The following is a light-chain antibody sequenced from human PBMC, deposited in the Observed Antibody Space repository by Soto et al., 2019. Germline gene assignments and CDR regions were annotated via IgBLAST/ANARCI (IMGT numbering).Light chain of an antibody. J-gene: IGKJ4*01. CDR1: QTVNSDY. CDR2: GVS. V-gene: IGKV3D-20*02. Sequence: EIVLTQSPGTLSLSPGETATLSCRASQTVNSDYLAWFQQRPGQAPRLLMYGVSSRATGIPDRFRGGGSGTDFTLTISRLEPDDFAVYYCQQRSNWLTFGGGTKVDI. CDR3: QQRSNWLT.